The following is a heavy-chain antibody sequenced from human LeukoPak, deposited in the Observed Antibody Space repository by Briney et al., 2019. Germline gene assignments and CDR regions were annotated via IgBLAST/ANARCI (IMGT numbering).Heavy chain of an antibody. D-gene: IGHD5-12*01. Sequence: GGSLRLSCAASGFTFSSYSMNWVRQAPGKGLEWVSSISSSSSYIYYADSVKGRFTISRDNAKNSLYLQMNSLRAEDTAVYYCARVEASGYDYGAFDYWGQGTLVTVSS. CDR3: ARVEASGYDYGAFDY. J-gene: IGHJ4*02. V-gene: IGHV3-21*01. CDR2: ISSSSSYI. CDR1: GFTFSSYS.